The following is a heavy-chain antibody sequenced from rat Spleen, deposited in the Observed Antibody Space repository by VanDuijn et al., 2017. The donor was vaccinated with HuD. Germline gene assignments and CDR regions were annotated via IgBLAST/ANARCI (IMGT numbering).Heavy chain of an antibody. D-gene: IGHD1-11*01. Sequence: QVQLKESGPGLVQPSQTLSLTCNVSGFSLISNSVHWVRQPPGKGLEWMGIIWTGGNTDYNSALQSRLSISRDTSRSQVFLKMNSLQIDDTAIYFCSRSYGGYTQHWFPYWGQGTLVTVSS. CDR3: SRSYGGYTQHWFPY. J-gene: IGHJ3*01. CDR2: IWTGGNT. V-gene: IGHV2-1*01. CDR1: GFSLISNS.